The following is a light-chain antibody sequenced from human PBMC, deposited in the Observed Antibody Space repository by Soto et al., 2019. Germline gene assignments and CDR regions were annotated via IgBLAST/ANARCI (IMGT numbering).Light chain of an antibody. CDR2: GAS. CDR3: QQYGSSPYT. CDR1: QSVNNNY. J-gene: IGKJ2*01. Sequence: EVLLTQSPGTLSLSPGERATLSCRASQSVNNNYLAWYQQKPGQAPRLLIYGASGRATGIPDRFSGSGSGTDFTLTSSRLESEDFALYYCQQYGSSPYTFGQGTKLEIK. V-gene: IGKV3-20*01.